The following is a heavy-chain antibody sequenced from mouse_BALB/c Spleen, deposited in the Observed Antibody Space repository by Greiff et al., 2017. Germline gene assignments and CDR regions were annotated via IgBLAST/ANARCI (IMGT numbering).Heavy chain of an antibody. J-gene: IGHJ3*01. V-gene: IGHV5-4*02. CDR3: ARDRGNYVTWFAY. Sequence: EVQVVESGGGLVKPGGSLKLSCAASGFTFSDYYMYWVRQTPEKRLEWVATISDGGSYTYYPDSVKGRFTISRDNAKNNLYLQMSSLKSEDTAMYYCARDRGNYVTWFAYWGQGTLVTVSA. CDR1: GFTFSDYY. D-gene: IGHD2-1*01. CDR2: ISDGGSYT.